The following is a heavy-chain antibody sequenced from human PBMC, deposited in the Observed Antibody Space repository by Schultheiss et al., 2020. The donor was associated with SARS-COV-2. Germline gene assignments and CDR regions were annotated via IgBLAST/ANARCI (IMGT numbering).Heavy chain of an antibody. CDR1: GGSFSGYY. V-gene: IGHV4-34*01. Sequence: SETLSLTCAVYGGSFSGYYWSWIRQPPGKGLEWIGEINHSGSTNYNPSLKSRVTISVDTYKNQFSLKLSYVTAADKTVYYCARTSGYYYYMDVWGKGTPVTVSS. J-gene: IGHJ6*03. CDR2: INHSGST. CDR3: ARTSGYYYYMDV.